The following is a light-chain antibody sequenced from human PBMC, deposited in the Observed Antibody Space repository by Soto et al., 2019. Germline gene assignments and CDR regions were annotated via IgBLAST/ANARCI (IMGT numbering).Light chain of an antibody. J-gene: IGLJ1*01. CDR3: SSYTTSMTNV. CDR2: DVS. V-gene: IGLV2-14*03. CDR1: SSDVGGYNY. Sequence: QSALTQPASVSGSPGQSITISCTGTSSDVGGYNYVSWYQHHPGKAPKLMIFDVSNRPSGVSNRFSGSKSGNTASLTISGLQPEDEADYYCSSYTTSMTNVFGSGTKVTV.